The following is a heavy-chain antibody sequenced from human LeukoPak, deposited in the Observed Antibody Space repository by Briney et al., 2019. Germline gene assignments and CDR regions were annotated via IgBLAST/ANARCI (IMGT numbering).Heavy chain of an antibody. V-gene: IGHV3-7*01. D-gene: IGHD3-16*01. Sequence: PGGSLRLSCVASGFTFSNYWMSWFRQTPRKELEWLGNIKEDGSEKYYLDSLKGRFTISRDNTHSSVFLQMYNLRAEDTAMYYCVRDYVWWTSDPDYWGQGTLVTVSS. CDR1: GFTFSNYW. CDR2: IKEDGSEK. J-gene: IGHJ4*02. CDR3: VRDYVWWTSDPDY.